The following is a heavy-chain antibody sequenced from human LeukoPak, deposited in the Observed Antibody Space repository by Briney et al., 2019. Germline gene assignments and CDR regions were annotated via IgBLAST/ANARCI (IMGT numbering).Heavy chain of an antibody. CDR2: ISDSGGST. V-gene: IGHV3-23*01. Sequence: PGGSLRLLCAASGFTFSSFATSWVRQAPGKGLEWVSGISDSGGSTYYADSVKGRFTISRDNSKNTLYLQMNSLSAEDTAVYYCAKGCYDNSASGVFDIWGQGTMVTVSS. D-gene: IGHD3-22*01. CDR1: GFTFSSFA. CDR3: AKGCYDNSASGVFDI. J-gene: IGHJ3*02.